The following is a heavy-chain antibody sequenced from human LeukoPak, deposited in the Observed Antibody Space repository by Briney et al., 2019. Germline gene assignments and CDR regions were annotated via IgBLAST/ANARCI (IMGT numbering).Heavy chain of an antibody. CDR3: AKDRQGFGELFGY. J-gene: IGHJ4*02. Sequence: VGSLRLSCAASGFTFSSYAMHWVRQAPGKGLEWVSAISGSGGSTYYADSVKGRFTISRDNSKNTLYLQMNSLRAEDTAVYYCAKDRQGFGELFGYWGQGTLVTVSS. CDR1: GFTFSSYA. V-gene: IGHV3-23*01. D-gene: IGHD3-10*01. CDR2: ISGSGGST.